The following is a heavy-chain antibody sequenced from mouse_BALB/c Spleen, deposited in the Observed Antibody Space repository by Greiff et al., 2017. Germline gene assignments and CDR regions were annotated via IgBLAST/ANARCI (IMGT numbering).Heavy chain of an antibody. CDR1: GFTFSSFG. V-gene: IGHV5-17*02. Sequence: EVQGVESGGGLVQPGGSRKLSCAASGFTFSSFGMHWVRQAPEKGLEWVAYISSGSSTIYYADTVKGRFTISRDNPKNTLFLQMTSLRSEDTAMYYCASNYRFAYWGQGTLVTVSA. J-gene: IGHJ3*01. D-gene: IGHD1-3*01. CDR2: ISSGSSTI. CDR3: ASNYRFAY.